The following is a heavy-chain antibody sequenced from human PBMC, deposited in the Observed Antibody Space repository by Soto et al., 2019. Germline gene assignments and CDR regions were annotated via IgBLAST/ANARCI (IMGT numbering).Heavy chain of an antibody. CDR2: IYSGGNT. Sequence: GGSLRLSCAVSGFTVSSNHMNWVRQAPGKGLEWVSFIYSGGNTYYADSVKGRFTISRDNSKNMLYLQMNSLRVEDTAVYYCAREVRVRGFAFDIWGQGTMVTVSS. CDR3: AREVRVRGFAFDI. D-gene: IGHD3-3*01. CDR1: GFTVSSNH. J-gene: IGHJ3*02. V-gene: IGHV3-66*01.